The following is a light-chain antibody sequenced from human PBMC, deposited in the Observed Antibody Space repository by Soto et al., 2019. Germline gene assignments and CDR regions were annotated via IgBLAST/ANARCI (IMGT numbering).Light chain of an antibody. V-gene: IGKV3-15*01. CDR3: QQYSAWPLT. J-gene: IGKJ4*01. CDR2: GAS. Sequence: EIVMTQSPAILSVSPGERATLFCRASQSVRSNFLAWYQQKPGQAPRLLIHGASTRATGVPARFSGSGSGSDFTLTISSLQSEDFAIYYCQQYSAWPLTFGGGTRVEIK. CDR1: QSVRSN.